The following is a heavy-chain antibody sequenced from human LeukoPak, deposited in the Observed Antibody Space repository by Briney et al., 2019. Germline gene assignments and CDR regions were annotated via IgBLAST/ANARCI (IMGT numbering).Heavy chain of an antibody. Sequence: TGGSLRLSCAGSGFTLSNYPISWVRQAPGKGLEWVSAITGSGDSTYYADSVKGRFTISRDNSRNTLFLEMSSLRAEDTAIYYCALNHGANLQPPFDAWGQGTLVTVSS. V-gene: IGHV3-23*01. D-gene: IGHD4/OR15-4a*01. J-gene: IGHJ4*02. CDR2: ITGSGDST. CDR1: GFTLSNYP. CDR3: ALNHGANLQPPFDA.